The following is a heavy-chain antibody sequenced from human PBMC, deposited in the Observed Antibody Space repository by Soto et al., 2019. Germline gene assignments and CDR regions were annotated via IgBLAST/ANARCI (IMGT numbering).Heavy chain of an antibody. J-gene: IGHJ6*03. Sequence: QVQLQESGPGLVKPSQTLTLTCTVSGGSISSGGYYWSWIRQHPGKGLEWIGYIYYSGSTYYNPSLKMRVTISVDASKNQFSLKLSSVTAADTAVYYCARGTSIAARPVYYYYYMDVWGKGTTVTVSS. D-gene: IGHD6-6*01. CDR2: IYYSGST. CDR3: ARGTSIAARPVYYYYYMDV. CDR1: GGSISSGGYY. V-gene: IGHV4-31*03.